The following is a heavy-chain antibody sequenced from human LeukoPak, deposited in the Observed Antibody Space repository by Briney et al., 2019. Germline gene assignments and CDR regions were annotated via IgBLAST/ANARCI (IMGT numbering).Heavy chain of an antibody. CDR3: ARGRLLADYYYYLDV. Sequence: SETLSLTCTVSGGSISSYYWSWIRQPAGKGLEWIGRIYTSGSTNYNPSLKSRVTMSVDTSKNHFSLKLSSVTAADTAVYYCARGRLLADYYYYLDVWGKGTTVTISS. V-gene: IGHV4-4*07. D-gene: IGHD2-15*01. J-gene: IGHJ6*03. CDR1: GGSISSYY. CDR2: IYTSGST.